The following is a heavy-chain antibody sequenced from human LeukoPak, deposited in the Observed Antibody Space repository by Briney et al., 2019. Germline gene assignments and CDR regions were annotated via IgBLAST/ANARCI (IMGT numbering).Heavy chain of an antibody. D-gene: IGHD3-16*01. V-gene: IGHV5-10-1*01. CDR3: ARHMYYDLTFDY. J-gene: IGHJ4*02. CDR1: GYSFTSYW. Sequence: GEPLKISCKGSGYSFTSYWISWVRQMPGKGLEWMGRIDPSDSYTNYSPSFQGHVTISADKSISTAYLQCSSLKASDTAMYYCARHMYYDLTFDYWGQGTLVTVSS. CDR2: IDPSDSYT.